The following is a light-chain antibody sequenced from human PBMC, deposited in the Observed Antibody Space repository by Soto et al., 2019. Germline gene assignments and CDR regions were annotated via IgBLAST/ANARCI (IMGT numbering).Light chain of an antibody. CDR2: QDS. CDR1: KLGDKY. J-gene: IGLJ2*01. CDR3: QAWDSSTVV. V-gene: IGLV3-1*01. Sequence: SYELTQPPSVSVSPGQTASITCSGDKLGDKYACWYQQKPGQSPVLVIYQDSKRPSGIHERFSGSNTGNTATLTSLGTQALDETDCYCQAWDSSTVVFGGGTKLTV.